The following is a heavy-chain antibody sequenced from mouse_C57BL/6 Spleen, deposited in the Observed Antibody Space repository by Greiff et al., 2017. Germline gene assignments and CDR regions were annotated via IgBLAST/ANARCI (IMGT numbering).Heavy chain of an antibody. J-gene: IGHJ2*01. CDR1: GYAFSSSW. D-gene: IGHD3-3*01. Sequence: VQLQESGPELVKPGASVKISCKASGYAFSSSWMNWVKQRPGKGLEWIGRIYPGDGDTNYNGKFKGKATLTADKSSSTAYMQLSSLTSEDSAVYFCAREGGWNFDYWGQGTTLTVSS. CDR3: AREGGWNFDY. V-gene: IGHV1-82*01. CDR2: IYPGDGDT.